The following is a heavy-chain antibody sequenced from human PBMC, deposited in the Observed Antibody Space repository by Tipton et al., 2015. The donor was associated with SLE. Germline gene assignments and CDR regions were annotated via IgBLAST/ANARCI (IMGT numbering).Heavy chain of an antibody. J-gene: IGHJ3*02. CDR1: GGTFSSYA. CDR3: AREAGITMVRGALIHAFDI. Sequence: QLVQSGAEVKKPGSSVKVSCKASGGTFSSYAISWVRQAPGQGLEWMGGIIPIFGTANYAQKFQGRVTITADKSTSTAYMELSSLRSEDTAVYYCAREAGITMVRGALIHAFDIWGQETMVTVSS. V-gene: IGHV1-69*06. D-gene: IGHD3-10*01. CDR2: IIPIFGTA.